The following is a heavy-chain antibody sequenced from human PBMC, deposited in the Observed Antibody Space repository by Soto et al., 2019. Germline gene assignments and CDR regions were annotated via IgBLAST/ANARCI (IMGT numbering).Heavy chain of an antibody. CDR1: GDSVSSNSAA. Sequence: SQTLSLTCAISGDSVSSNSAAWNWIWQSPSRGLEWLGRTYYRSKWYNDYAVSVKSRITINPDTSKNQFSLQLNSVTPEDTAVYYCARSSVDLAAAGHIDYWGQGTLVTVSS. CDR2: TYYRSKWYN. CDR3: ARSSVDLAAAGHIDY. D-gene: IGHD6-13*01. J-gene: IGHJ4*02. V-gene: IGHV6-1*01.